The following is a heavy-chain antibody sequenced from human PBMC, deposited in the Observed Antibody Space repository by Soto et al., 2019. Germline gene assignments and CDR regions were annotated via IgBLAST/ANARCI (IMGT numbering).Heavy chain of an antibody. CDR3: VKDLGYSLFAMGGGMDV. CDR2: MSGSGGST. V-gene: IGHV3-23*01. Sequence: EVQLLESGGGFVQPGGAMGLSGLASGFTFKNYAMNWVRQAPGKGPEWVSVMSGSGGSTFYPDSVRGRLPTSRETSKHTVYLQMDRLRIEDTAIYYCVKDLGYSLFAMGGGMDVWGRVTTVTVSS. J-gene: IGHJ6*02. D-gene: IGHD3-3*02. CDR1: GFTFKNYA.